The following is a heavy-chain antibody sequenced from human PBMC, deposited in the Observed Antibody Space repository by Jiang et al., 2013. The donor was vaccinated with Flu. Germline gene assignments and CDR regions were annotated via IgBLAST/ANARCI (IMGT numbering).Heavy chain of an antibody. CDR2: VSQSGTT. V-gene: IGHV4-4*02. J-gene: IGHJ5*02. CDR1: GVSISDTNW. CDR3: ARHGGHDYSNYAWFDP. D-gene: IGHD4-11*01. Sequence: GPGLVKPSGTLSLTCAVSGVSISDTNWWSWVRQPPGKGLDWIGEVSQSGTTNYNPSLKRRVSISVDKSKNQLPLILKSVTAADTAMYYCARHGGHDYSNYAWFDPGAREPWSPSPQ.